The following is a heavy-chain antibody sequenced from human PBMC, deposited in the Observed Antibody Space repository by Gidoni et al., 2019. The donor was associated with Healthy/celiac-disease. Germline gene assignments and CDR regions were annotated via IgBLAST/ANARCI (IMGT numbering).Heavy chain of an antibody. V-gene: IGHV1-46*03. Sequence: QVQLVQSGAEVKKPGASVKVSCKASGYTFTSYYMHWVRPAPGQGLEWMGIINPSGGSTSYAQKFQGRVTMTRDTSTSTVYMELSSLSSEDTAVYYCARDKLDLGSSGTFYYYGMDVWGKGTTVTVSS. J-gene: IGHJ6*04. CDR3: ARDKLDLGSSGTFYYYGMDV. CDR1: GYTFTSYY. D-gene: IGHD6-19*01. CDR2: INPSGGST.